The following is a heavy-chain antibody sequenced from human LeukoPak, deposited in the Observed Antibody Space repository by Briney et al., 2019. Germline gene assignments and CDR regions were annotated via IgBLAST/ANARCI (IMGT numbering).Heavy chain of an antibody. Sequence: GGSLRLSCVASGFSLSGYWMYWVRQAPGKGLMYISRNNGDGSTTNYADSVKGRFTISRDDVKNMLYLQMNSLRVEDTGLYYCSTVEHFWGQGTLVTVSS. CDR1: GFSLSGYW. CDR2: NNGDGSTT. V-gene: IGHV3-74*01. J-gene: IGHJ4*02. D-gene: IGHD1/OR15-1a*01. CDR3: STVEHF.